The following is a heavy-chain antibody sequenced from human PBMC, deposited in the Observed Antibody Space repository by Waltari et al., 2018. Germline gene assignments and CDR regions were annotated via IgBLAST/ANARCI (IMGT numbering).Heavy chain of an antibody. CDR2: IKHSGST. J-gene: IGHJ4*02. D-gene: IGHD1-26*01. Sequence: QVQLQQWGAGLLKPSETLSLTCAVYGGSFSGYYWSWIRQPPGKGLEWIGEIKHSGSTNYNPSLKSRVTRSVDTSKNQFSLKLSSVTAADTAVYYCARGRGGGSYSYPRPPLGGHYFDYWGQGTLVTVSS. CDR1: GGSFSGYY. CDR3: ARGRGGGSYSYPRPPLGGHYFDY. V-gene: IGHV4-34*01.